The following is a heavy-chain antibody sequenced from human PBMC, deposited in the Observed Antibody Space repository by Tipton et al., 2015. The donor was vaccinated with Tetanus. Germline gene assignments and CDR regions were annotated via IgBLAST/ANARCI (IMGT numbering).Heavy chain of an antibody. D-gene: IGHD6-19*01. J-gene: IGHJ4*02. V-gene: IGHV3-21*01. CDR1: GFNFRSYD. CDR2: ISSGSSGSKT. CDR3: VRDGGSNGWLAY. Sequence: SLRLSCAASGFNFRSYDMNWVRQAPAKGLEWISSISSGSSGSKTYYADSVKGRFTVSRENANNSLHLQLNSVRAEDTAVYYCVRDGGSNGWLAYWGQGTLVTVSS.